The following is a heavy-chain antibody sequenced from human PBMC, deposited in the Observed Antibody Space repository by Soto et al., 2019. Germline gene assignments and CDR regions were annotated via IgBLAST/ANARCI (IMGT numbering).Heavy chain of an antibody. J-gene: IGHJ1*01. D-gene: IGHD1-26*01. Sequence: EVQLVESGGGLVKPGGSLRLSCAASGFTFSSYSMNWVRQAPGKGLEWVSSISSSSSYIYYADSVKGRFTISRDNAKNSLYLQMNSLRAEDTAVYYCARSFHSGSPAKYFQHWGQGTLVTVSS. CDR1: GFTFSSYS. CDR2: ISSSSSYI. V-gene: IGHV3-21*01. CDR3: ARSFHSGSPAKYFQH.